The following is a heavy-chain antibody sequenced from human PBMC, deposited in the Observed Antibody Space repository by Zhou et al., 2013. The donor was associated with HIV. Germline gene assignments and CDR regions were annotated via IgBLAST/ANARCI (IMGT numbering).Heavy chain of an antibody. J-gene: IGHJ1*01. CDR3: ARDKEFHDSSGYYDYEYFQH. Sequence: QVQLVQSGAEVKKPGSSVKVSCKASGGTFSSYAISWVRQAPGQGLEWMGRIIPILGIANYAQKFQGRVTITADKSTSTAYMELSSLRSEDTAVYYCARDKEFHDSSGYYDYEYFQHWGQGTLVTVSS. V-gene: IGHV1-69*04. D-gene: IGHD3-22*01. CDR2: IIPILGIA. CDR1: GGTFSSYA.